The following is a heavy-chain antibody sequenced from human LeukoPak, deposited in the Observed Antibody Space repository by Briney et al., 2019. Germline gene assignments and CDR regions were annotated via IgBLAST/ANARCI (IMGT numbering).Heavy chain of an antibody. V-gene: IGHV1-69*13. J-gene: IGHJ5*02. CDR2: IIPIFGTA. D-gene: IGHD2-2*03. Sequence: SVKVSCKASVGTFSSYAISWVRQAPVQGLECMGGIIPIFGTANYAQKFQGRVTITADESTSTAYMELSSLRSEDTAVYYCARAEVGYCSSTSCLNWFDPWGQGTLVTVSS. CDR3: ARAEVGYCSSTSCLNWFDP. CDR1: VGTFSSYA.